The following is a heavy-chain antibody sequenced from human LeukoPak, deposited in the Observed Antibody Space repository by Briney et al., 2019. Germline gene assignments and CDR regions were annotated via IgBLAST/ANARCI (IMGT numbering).Heavy chain of an antibody. Sequence: SETLSLTCTVSGGSISSYYWSWIRQPPGKGLEWIGYIYYSGSTNYNPSLKRRVTISVDTSKNQFSLKLTSVTAADTAVFYCARGFDAHNAFDIWGQGTMVTVSS. D-gene: IGHD3-9*01. CDR2: IYYSGST. CDR1: GGSISSYY. CDR3: ARGFDAHNAFDI. J-gene: IGHJ3*02. V-gene: IGHV4-59*08.